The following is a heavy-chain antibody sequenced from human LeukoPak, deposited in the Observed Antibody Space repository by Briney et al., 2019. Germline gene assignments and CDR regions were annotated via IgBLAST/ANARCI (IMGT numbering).Heavy chain of an antibody. D-gene: IGHD3-10*01. V-gene: IGHV4-59*08. CDR2: ISYSGST. CDR3: ARVKGSGTYYSFDY. Sequence: PSETLSLTCTVSGGSISPYYWSWIRQPPGKGLECIGYISYSGSTNYNPSLKSRVTISLDTSKTQFSLRLRSVTAADTAVYYCARVKGSGTYYSFDYWGQGTLVTVSS. J-gene: IGHJ4*02. CDR1: GGSISPYY.